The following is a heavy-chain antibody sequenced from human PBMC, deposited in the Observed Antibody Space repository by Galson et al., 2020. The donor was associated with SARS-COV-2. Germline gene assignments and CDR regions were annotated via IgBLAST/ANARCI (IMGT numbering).Heavy chain of an antibody. CDR1: GFTFSSHA. D-gene: IGHD3-22*01. Sequence: GESLKISCAASGFTFSSHAMHWVRQAPGKGLEWVAQIFFDGSDKYYGDSVKGRFTISRDSSKNTVYLQMNNLRAEDTAVYYCARAWGYYF. J-gene: IGHJ4*01. CDR3: ARAWGYYF. CDR2: IFFDGSDK. V-gene: IGHV3-33*01.